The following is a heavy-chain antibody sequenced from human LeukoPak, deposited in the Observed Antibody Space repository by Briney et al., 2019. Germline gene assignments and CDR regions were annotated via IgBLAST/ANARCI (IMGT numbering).Heavy chain of an antibody. CDR2: IIPIFGTA. CDR1: GGTFSSYA. V-gene: IGHV1-69*13. J-gene: IGHJ3*02. D-gene: IGHD3-3*01. CDR3: AREGNPFWSGYQRVVYAFDI. Sequence: PGASVKVSCKASGGTFSSYAISWVRQAPGQGLEWMGGIIPIFGTANYAQKFQGRVTITADESTSTAYMELSSLRSEDTAVYYCAREGNPFWSGYQRVVYAFDIWGQGTMVTVSS.